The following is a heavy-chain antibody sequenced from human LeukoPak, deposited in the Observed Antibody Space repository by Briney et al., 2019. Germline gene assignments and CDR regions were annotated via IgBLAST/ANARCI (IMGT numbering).Heavy chain of an antibody. V-gene: IGHV1-2*02. CDR1: GYTFTGYY. J-gene: IGHJ6*02. CDR3: ARFWVFGADTSPPYHQGMDL. Sequence: ASVKVSCKASGYTFTGYYMHWVRQAPGQGLEWMGWINPNSGGTNYAQKFQGRATMTRDTSISTAYMELRSLTSDDTAVYYCARFWVFGADTSPPYHQGMDLWGRGTTVTVS. CDR2: INPNSGGT. D-gene: IGHD3-3*01.